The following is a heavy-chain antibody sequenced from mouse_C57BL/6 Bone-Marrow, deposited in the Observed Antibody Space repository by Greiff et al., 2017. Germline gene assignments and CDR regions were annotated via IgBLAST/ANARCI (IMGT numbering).Heavy chain of an antibody. CDR1: GYTFTSYG. Sequence: QVQLQQSGAELARPGASVKLSCTASGYTFTSYGISWVKQRTGQGLEWIGEIYPRSGNTYYNEKFKGKATLAADKSSSTAYMELRSLTSEDSAVXYCARTVGLLAWCAYWGQGTLVTVSA. V-gene: IGHV1-81*01. J-gene: IGHJ3*01. D-gene: IGHD2-3*01. CDR3: ARTVGLLAWCAY. CDR2: IYPRSGNT.